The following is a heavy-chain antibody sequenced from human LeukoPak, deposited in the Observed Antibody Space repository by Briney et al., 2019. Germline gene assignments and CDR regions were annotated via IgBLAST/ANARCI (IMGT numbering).Heavy chain of an antibody. Sequence: SETLSLTCAVYGGSLSGYYWSWIRQPPGKGLEWIGEINHSGSTNYNPSLKSRVTISVDTSKNQFSLKLSSVTAADTAVYYCARGRQLLWFGELWAGPHYYYGMDVWGQGTTVTVSS. CDR1: GGSLSGYY. D-gene: IGHD3-10*01. J-gene: IGHJ6*02. CDR3: ARGRQLLWFGELWAGPHYYYGMDV. CDR2: INHSGST. V-gene: IGHV4-34*01.